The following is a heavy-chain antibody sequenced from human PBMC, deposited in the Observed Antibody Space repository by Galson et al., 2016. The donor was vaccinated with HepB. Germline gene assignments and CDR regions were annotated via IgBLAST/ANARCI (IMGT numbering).Heavy chain of an antibody. CDR2: IWYDGTNK. V-gene: IGHV3-33*01. CDR3: ARDFGLGYYFDY. CDR1: GFRFTSYG. J-gene: IGHJ4*02. D-gene: IGHD3-10*01. Sequence: LRLSCAASGFRFTSYGMNWVRQAPGKGLEWVAVIWYDGTNKYYADSVKGRFTISRDNSKNMFYLQMSSLRAEDTAVYYCARDFGLGYYFDYWGQGTLVTVSS.